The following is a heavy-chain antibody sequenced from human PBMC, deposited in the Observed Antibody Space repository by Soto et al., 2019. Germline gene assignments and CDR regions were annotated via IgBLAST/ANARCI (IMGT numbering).Heavy chain of an antibody. CDR1: GFTFSAYW. CDR2: ISDDGSTA. V-gene: IGHV3-74*01. CDR3: ARGPRVSSTGTGAH. Sequence: GGSLRLSCSVSGFTFSAYWMHWVRQVPGKGLTWVSRISDDGSTATYADSVKGRFVISRDNAKNSLYLEMNTLRADDSGLYYCARGPRVSSTGTGAHWGRGTLVTVS. J-gene: IGHJ4*02. D-gene: IGHD1-1*01.